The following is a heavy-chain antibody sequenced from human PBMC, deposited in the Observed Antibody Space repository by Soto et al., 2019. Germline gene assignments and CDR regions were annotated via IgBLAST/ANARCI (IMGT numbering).Heavy chain of an antibody. CDR3: VRHPERIAQIGWFDP. J-gene: IGHJ5*02. CDR1: GFTFSSYS. Sequence: EVQLVESGGGLVQPGGSLRLSCAASGFTFSSYSMNWVRQAPGKGLEWVSYISSSSSTIYYADSVKSRFTISRDNAKNSLYLQMNSLRAEDTAVYYCVRHPERIAQIGWFDPWGQGTLVTVSS. D-gene: IGHD6-13*01. V-gene: IGHV3-48*01. CDR2: ISSSSSTI.